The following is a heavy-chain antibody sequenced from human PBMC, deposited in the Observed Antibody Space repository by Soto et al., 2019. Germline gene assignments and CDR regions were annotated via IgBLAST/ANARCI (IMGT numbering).Heavy chain of an antibody. CDR3: ARDAPRIYDFWSGYHF. V-gene: IGHV6-1*01. D-gene: IGHD3-3*01. Sequence: SQTLSLTCAISGDSVSSNSAAWNWIRQSPARGLEWLGRTYYRSKWYNDYAVSVKSRITINPDTSKNQFNLQLNSETPEDTAVYYCARDAPRIYDFWSGYHFWGQGTLVTVSS. CDR2: TYYRSKWYN. CDR1: GDSVSSNSAA. J-gene: IGHJ4*02.